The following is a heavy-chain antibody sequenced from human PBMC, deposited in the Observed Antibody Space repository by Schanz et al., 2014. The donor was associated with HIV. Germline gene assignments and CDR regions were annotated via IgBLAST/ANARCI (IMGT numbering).Heavy chain of an antibody. CDR1: GFTFSTYG. CDR2: ISYDGSSK. Sequence: QVQLVESGGRVVQPGRSLRLSCAASGFTFSTYGMHWVRQAPGKGLEGVAVISYDGSSKYYADSVKGRFTISRDNSKNTLFLQMNSLRVEDTAVYYCANEEVPNDYWGQGTLVTVSS. CDR3: ANEEVPNDY. J-gene: IGHJ4*02. V-gene: IGHV3-33*05.